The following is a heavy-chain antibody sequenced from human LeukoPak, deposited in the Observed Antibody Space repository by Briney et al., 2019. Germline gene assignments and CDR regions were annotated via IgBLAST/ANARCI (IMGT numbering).Heavy chain of an antibody. CDR3: ARDIAVAGIFDY. V-gene: IGHV3-30*03. D-gene: IGHD6-19*01. J-gene: IGHJ4*02. CDR2: ISYDGSNK. CDR1: GFTVSSNY. Sequence: GGSLRLSCAASGFTVSSNYMSWVRQAPGKGLEWVAVISYDGSNKYYADSVKGRFTISRDNSKNTLYLQMNSLRAEDTAVYYCARDIAVAGIFDYWGQGTLVTVSS.